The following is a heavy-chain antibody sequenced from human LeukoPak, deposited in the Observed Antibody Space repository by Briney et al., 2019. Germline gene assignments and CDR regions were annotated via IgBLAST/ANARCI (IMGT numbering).Heavy chain of an antibody. D-gene: IGHD1-26*01. CDR1: GFTFSSYG. CDR2: ISGSGGST. Sequence: GGSLRLSCAASGFTFSSYGMSWVRQAPGKGLEWVSAISGSGGSTYYADSVKGRFTISRDNSKNTLYLQMNSLRAEDTAVYYCARGSSGGPSYYFDYWGQETLVTVSS. J-gene: IGHJ4*02. CDR3: ARGSSGGPSYYFDY. V-gene: IGHV3-23*01.